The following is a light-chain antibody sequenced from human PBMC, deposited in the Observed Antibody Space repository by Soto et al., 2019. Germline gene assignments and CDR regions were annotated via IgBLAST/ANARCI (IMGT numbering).Light chain of an antibody. Sequence: EVVLTQPPGTLSLSPGERATLSCRASQPIDRKFLAWYQQKPGQAPRLLIPGASTRATGVPDRFSGSGSERDFSLTISSLEPEDFAVYFCQRFDASLFTFGGGTKVEIK. J-gene: IGKJ4*01. CDR1: QPIDRKF. CDR2: GAS. CDR3: QRFDASLFT. V-gene: IGKV3-20*01.